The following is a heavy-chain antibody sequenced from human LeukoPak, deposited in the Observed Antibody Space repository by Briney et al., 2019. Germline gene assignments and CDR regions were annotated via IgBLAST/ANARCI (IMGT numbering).Heavy chain of an antibody. Sequence: PGGSLRLSCAASGFTFSSYEMNWVRQAPGKGLEWVSYISSSGSTIYYADSVKGRFTISRDNAKNSLYLQMNSLRAEDTAVYYCARDSGFSGSYYYPSYWGQGTLVTVSS. CDR1: GFTFSSYE. D-gene: IGHD3-10*01. CDR2: ISSSGSTI. CDR3: ARDSGFSGSYYYPSY. J-gene: IGHJ4*02. V-gene: IGHV3-48*03.